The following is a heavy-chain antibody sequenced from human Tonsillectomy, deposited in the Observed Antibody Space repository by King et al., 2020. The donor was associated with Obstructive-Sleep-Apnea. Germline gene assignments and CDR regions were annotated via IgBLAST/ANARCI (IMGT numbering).Heavy chain of an antibody. Sequence: QLVQSGAEVKKPGESLKISCKGSGYSFTSYWIGWVRQIPGKGLEWMAIIYPGDSDTRYSPSFQGPVTVSADKSISTAYLQWSSLEASDSATYYCARLQMLTYWHLDLWGRGTLVTVSP. V-gene: IGHV5-51*01. CDR3: ARLQMLTYWHLDL. CDR2: IYPGDSDT. CDR1: GYSFTSYW. J-gene: IGHJ2*01. D-gene: IGHD3-10*02.